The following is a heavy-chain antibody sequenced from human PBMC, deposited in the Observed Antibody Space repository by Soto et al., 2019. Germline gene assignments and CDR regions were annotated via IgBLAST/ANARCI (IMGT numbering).Heavy chain of an antibody. D-gene: IGHD3-9*01. J-gene: IGHJ3*02. V-gene: IGHV4-31*03. CDR3: ARGGAGRYFDWFAITDAFDI. CDR2: IYYSGST. CDR1: GGSISSGGYY. Sequence: SETLSLTCTVSGGSISSGGYYWSWIRQHPGKGLEWIGYIYYSGSTYYNPSLKSRVTISVDTSKNQFSLKLSSVTAADTAVYYCARGGAGRYFDWFAITDAFDIWGQGTMVTVSS.